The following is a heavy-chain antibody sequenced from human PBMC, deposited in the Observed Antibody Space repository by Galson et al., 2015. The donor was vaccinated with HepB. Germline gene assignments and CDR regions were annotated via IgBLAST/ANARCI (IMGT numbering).Heavy chain of an antibody. CDR2: ISYDGGNK. J-gene: IGHJ6*03. Sequence: SLRLSCAASGFTFSSYGMHWVRQAPGKGLEWVAVISYDGGNKYYVDSVKGRFTISRDSSKNTLYLQMNSLRAEDTAVYYCAKGAGAPYYYYYYYMDVWGKGTTVTVSS. D-gene: IGHD1-26*01. CDR1: GFTFSSYG. V-gene: IGHV3-30*18. CDR3: AKGAGAPYYYYYYYMDV.